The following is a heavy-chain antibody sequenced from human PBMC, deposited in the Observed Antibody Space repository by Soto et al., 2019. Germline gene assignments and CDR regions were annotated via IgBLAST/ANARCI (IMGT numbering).Heavy chain of an antibody. Sequence: ASVKVSGKASGYTFTSYGISWVRQAPGQGLEWMGWISAYNGNTNYAQKLQGRVTMTTDTSTSTAYMELRSLRSDDTAVYYCARDRRDVLRYFDWLSPFDCWGQGTLVTVSS. CDR2: ISAYNGNT. D-gene: IGHD3-9*01. CDR1: GYTFTSYG. V-gene: IGHV1-18*04. CDR3: ARDRRDVLRYFDWLSPFDC. J-gene: IGHJ4*02.